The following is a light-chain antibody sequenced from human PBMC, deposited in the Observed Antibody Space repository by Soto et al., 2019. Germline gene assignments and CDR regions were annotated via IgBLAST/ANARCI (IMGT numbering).Light chain of an antibody. CDR3: ATWDDSRSGLYV. Sequence: QSVLTQPPSASGTPGQRVTISCSASSSSIGRNYVYWFQQLPGTAPKLLIFSNNQRPSGISDRFSGSRSGTSASLAISGLRPEDEAVYYCATWDDSRSGLYVFGAGTKLTVL. CDR1: SSSIGRNY. J-gene: IGLJ1*01. CDR2: SNN. V-gene: IGLV1-47*02.